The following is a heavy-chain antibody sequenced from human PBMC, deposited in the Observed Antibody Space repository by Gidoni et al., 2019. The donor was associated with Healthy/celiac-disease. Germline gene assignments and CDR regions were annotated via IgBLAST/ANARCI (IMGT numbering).Heavy chain of an antibody. Sequence: QVQLVESGGGVVQPGRSLSLSCAASGFTFSSYGMHWVRQAPGKGLEWVAVISYDGSNKDYADSVKGRFTISRDNSKNTLYLQMNSLRAEDTAVYYCAKGDQTYYYDSSGSDAFDIWGQGTMVTVSS. CDR3: AKGDQTYYYDSSGSDAFDI. D-gene: IGHD3-22*01. CDR2: ISYDGSNK. J-gene: IGHJ3*02. CDR1: GFTFSSYG. V-gene: IGHV3-30*18.